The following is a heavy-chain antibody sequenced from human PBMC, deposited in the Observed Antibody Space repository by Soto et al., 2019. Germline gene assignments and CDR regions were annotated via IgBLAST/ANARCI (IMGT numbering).Heavy chain of an antibody. CDR2: ISSDGTTT. J-gene: IGHJ4*02. Sequence: GGSLRLSCAASGFTFSSYAMSWVRQAPGKGLEWVSRISSDGTTTTYADSANGRFTVSRDNAANTLYLQMSSLRAEDTAVYYCAREYYGVLTGYYNDYWGQGTLVTVSS. CDR3: AREYYGVLTGYYNDY. V-gene: IGHV3-74*01. D-gene: IGHD3-9*01. CDR1: GFTFSSYA.